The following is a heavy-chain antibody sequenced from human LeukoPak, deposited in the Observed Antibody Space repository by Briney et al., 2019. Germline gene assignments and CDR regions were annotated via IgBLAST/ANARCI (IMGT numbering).Heavy chain of an antibody. D-gene: IGHD7-27*01. CDR2: ISSDGSST. CDR3: ARVLLGTWGAFDI. V-gene: IGHV3-74*01. J-gene: IGHJ3*02. CDR1: GFTFSSYW. Sequence: GGSLRLSCAASGFTFSSYWMHWVRQAPGKGLVWVSRISSDGSSTTYADSVKGRFTTSRDNAKNTLYLQMNSLRAEDTAVYHCARVLLGTWGAFDIWGQGTMVAVSS.